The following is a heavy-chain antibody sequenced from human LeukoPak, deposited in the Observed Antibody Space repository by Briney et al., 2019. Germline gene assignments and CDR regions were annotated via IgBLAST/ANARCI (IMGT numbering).Heavy chain of an antibody. V-gene: IGHV1-58*01. Sequence: SVKVSCKASGFTSTNFAVQWVRQARGQRLEWIGWIIVGSGATKCAQDFQERVTITRDLSTSTLYMELRSLTSEDTAVYYCAADLSNPRMGASYLDSWGQGTLVTISS. CDR2: IIVGSGAT. J-gene: IGHJ4*02. D-gene: IGHD3-16*01. CDR1: GFTSTNFA. CDR3: AADLSNPRMGASYLDS.